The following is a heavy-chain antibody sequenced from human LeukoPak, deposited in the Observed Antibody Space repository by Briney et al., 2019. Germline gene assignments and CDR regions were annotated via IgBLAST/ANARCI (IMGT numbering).Heavy chain of an antibody. J-gene: IGHJ6*03. CDR1: GFTFSSYS. CDR3: AREGRSYYYDSSGYYYSDPDANYYYYYMDV. D-gene: IGHD3-22*01. CDR2: ISSSSSTI. V-gene: IGHV3-48*04. Sequence: GGSLRLSCAASGFTFSSYSMNWVRQAPGKGLEWVSYISSSSSTIYYADSVKGRFTISRDNAKNSLYLQMNSLRAEDTAVYYCAREGRSYYYDSSGYYYSDPDANYYYYYMDVWGKGTTVTVSS.